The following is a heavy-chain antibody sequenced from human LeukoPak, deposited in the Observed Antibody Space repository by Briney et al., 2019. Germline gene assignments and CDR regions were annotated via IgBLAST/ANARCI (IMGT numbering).Heavy chain of an antibody. CDR1: GYSISSGYY. CDR3: ARLRIFEGFDP. V-gene: IGHV4-4*07. J-gene: IGHJ5*02. CDR2: IYTSGST. D-gene: IGHD2-15*01. Sequence: SETLSLTCTVSGYSISSGYYWGWIRQPAGKGLEWIGRIYTSGSTNYNPSLKSRVTMSVDTSKNQFSLKLSSVTAADTAVYYCARLRIFEGFDPWGQGTLVTVSS.